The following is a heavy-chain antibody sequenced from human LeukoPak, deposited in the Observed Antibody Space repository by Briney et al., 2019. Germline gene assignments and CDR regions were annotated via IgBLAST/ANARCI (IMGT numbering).Heavy chain of an antibody. CDR1: GFTFSSYS. Sequence: PGGSLRLSCAASGFTFSSYSMNWVRQAPGKGLEWVSSISSSSSYIYYADSVKGRFTISRDNAKNSLYLQMNSLRAEDTAVYYCARSLLGYCSSTSCYTHYYYYGMDVWGQGTTVTVSS. J-gene: IGHJ6*02. D-gene: IGHD2-2*02. CDR2: ISSSSSYI. CDR3: ARSLLGYCSSTSCYTHYYYYGMDV. V-gene: IGHV3-21*01.